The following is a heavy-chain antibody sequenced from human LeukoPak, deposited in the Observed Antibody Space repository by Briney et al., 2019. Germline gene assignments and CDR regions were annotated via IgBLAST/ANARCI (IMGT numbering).Heavy chain of an antibody. CDR3: ARDYFDSTNYPQTYYYYYMDV. J-gene: IGHJ6*03. D-gene: IGHD3-22*01. Sequence: GGSLRLSCAASGFTFSRYSMNWVRQAPGKGLEWVASISSTSTFIYSADSVKGRFTIPRDTAENSLFLQMNSLRAEDTAIYYCARDYFDSTNYPQTYYYYYMDVWGKGTTVTVSS. CDR2: ISSTSTFI. CDR1: GFTFSRYS. V-gene: IGHV3-21*01.